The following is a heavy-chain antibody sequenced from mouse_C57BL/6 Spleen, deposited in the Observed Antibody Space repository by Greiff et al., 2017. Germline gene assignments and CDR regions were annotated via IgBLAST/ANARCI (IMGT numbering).Heavy chain of an antibody. Sequence: VQLQQSGPGLVEPSQSLSLTCSVTGYSITSGYYWNWIRQFPGNKLEWMGYISYDGSNNYNPSLKNRISITRDTSKNQFFLKLNSVTTEDTATYYCASGSNYGGYWGQGTTLTVSS. CDR3: ASGSNYGGY. J-gene: IGHJ2*01. CDR1: GYSITSGYY. D-gene: IGHD2-5*01. V-gene: IGHV3-6*01. CDR2: ISYDGSN.